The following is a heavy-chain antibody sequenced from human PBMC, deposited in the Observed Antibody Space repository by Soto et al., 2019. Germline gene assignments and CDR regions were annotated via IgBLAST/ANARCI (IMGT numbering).Heavy chain of an antibody. CDR2: IYYSAST. Sequence: QVQLQESGPGLVKPSQTLSPTCTVSGGSISSGDYHWTWIRQPPGKGLEWIGAIYYSASTYYNPSLVSRITISIDTSKNQFSLKLTSVTAADTAVYYCARDSRTPSGGMDVWGQGTTVTVSS. CDR1: GGSISSGDYH. J-gene: IGHJ6*02. CDR3: ARDSRTPSGGMDV. V-gene: IGHV4-30-4*01.